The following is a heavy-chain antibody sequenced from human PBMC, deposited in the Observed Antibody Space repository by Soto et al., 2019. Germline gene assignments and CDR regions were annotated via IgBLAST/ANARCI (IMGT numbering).Heavy chain of an antibody. CDR3: ARDGRAGSGWPNGDFFDY. CDR2: IYHSGST. V-gene: IGHV4-59*12. CDR1: NGSISNFY. D-gene: IGHD6-19*01. J-gene: IGHJ4*02. Sequence: PSETLSLTCTVSNGSISNFYWNWIRQPPGKGLEWIGEIYHSGSTNYNPSLKSRVTISVDKSKNQFSLKLSSVTAADTAVYYCARDGRAGSGWPNGDFFDYWGQGTLVTVSS.